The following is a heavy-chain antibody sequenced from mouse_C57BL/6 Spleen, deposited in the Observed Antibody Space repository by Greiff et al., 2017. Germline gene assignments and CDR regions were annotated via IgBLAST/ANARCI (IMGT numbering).Heavy chain of an antibody. CDR3: ASDGLYWYFDV. D-gene: IGHD2-3*01. CDR2: IDPSDSET. CDR1: GYTFTSYW. V-gene: IGHV1-52*01. Sequence: QVQLQQSGAELVRPGSSVKLSCKASGYTFTSYWMHWVKQRPIQGLEWIGNIDPSDSETHYNQKFKDKATLTVDKSSSTAYMQLSSLTSEDSAVYYCASDGLYWYFDVWGTGTTVTVSS. J-gene: IGHJ1*03.